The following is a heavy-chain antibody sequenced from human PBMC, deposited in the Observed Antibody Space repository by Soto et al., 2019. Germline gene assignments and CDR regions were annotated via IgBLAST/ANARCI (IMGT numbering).Heavy chain of an antibody. V-gene: IGHV3-53*01. D-gene: IGHD3-22*01. CDR2: IYSGGST. CDR1: GFTVSSNY. CDR3: ARDTPGSGYHRGGYYYYYGMDV. Sequence: PGGSLRLSWAASGFTVSSNYMSWVRQAPGKGLEWVSVIYSGGSTYYADSVKGRFTISRDNSKNTLYLQMNSLRAEDTAVYYCARDTPGSGYHRGGYYYYYGMDVWGQGTTVTVSS. J-gene: IGHJ6*02.